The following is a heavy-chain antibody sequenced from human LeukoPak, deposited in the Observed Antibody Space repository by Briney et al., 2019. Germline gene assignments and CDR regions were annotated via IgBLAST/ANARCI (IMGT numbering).Heavy chain of an antibody. Sequence: GESLRLSCAASGFTFSNSWMAWVRQAPGKGLEWLANIRQDGAVKHYVDSVEGRFTISRDNAENSLYLQMNILRAEDTAVYYCAKDTEGSLDYWGQGTLVAVSS. J-gene: IGHJ4*02. CDR2: IRQDGAVK. CDR1: GFTFSNSW. V-gene: IGHV3-7*01. D-gene: IGHD1-26*01. CDR3: AKDTEGSLDY.